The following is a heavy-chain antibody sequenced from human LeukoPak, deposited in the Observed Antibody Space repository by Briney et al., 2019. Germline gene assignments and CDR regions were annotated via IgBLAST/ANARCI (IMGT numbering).Heavy chain of an antibody. CDR3: ARHSIFKAVADFDY. J-gene: IGHJ4*02. CDR2: INHSGST. D-gene: IGHD6-19*01. Sequence: PLETLSLTCAVYGGSFSGYYWSWIRQPPGKGLEWIGEINHSGSTNYNPSLKSRVTISVDTSKNQFSLKLSSVTAADTAVYYCARHSIFKAVADFDYWGQGTLVTVSS. CDR1: GGSFSGYY. V-gene: IGHV4-34*01.